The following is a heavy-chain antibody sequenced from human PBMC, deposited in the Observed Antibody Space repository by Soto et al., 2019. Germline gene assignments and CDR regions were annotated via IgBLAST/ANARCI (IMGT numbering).Heavy chain of an antibody. CDR2: IYYSGST. Sequence: QVQLQESGPGLVKPSQTLSLICTVSGGSISSGGYYWSWIRQHPGKGLEWIGYIYYSGSTYYNPSLKSRVTISVDTSKNQFSLKLSSVTTADTAVYYCARKATVTTCFDYWGQGTLVTVSS. J-gene: IGHJ4*02. V-gene: IGHV4-31*03. CDR1: GGSISSGGYY. CDR3: ARKATVTTCFDY. D-gene: IGHD4-17*01.